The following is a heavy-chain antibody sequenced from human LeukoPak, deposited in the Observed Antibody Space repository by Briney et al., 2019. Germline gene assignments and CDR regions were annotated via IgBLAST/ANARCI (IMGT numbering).Heavy chain of an antibody. CDR2: ISAYNGNT. V-gene: IGHV1-18*04. CDR3: ARVIWYSSSWYGDY. J-gene: IGHJ4*02. Sequence: GASVKVSCKASGYTFTSYGISWVRQAPGQGLEGMGWISAYNGNTNYAQKLQGRVTMTTDTSTSTAYMELRSLRSDDTAVYYCARVIWYSSSWYGDYWGQGTLVTVSS. CDR1: GYTFTSYG. D-gene: IGHD6-13*01.